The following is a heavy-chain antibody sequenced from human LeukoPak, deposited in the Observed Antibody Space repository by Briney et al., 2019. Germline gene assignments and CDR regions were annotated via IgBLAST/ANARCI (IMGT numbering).Heavy chain of an antibody. CDR3: ASYYYDSSGYYYWFDP. CDR2: IIPILGIA. J-gene: IGHJ5*02. D-gene: IGHD3-22*01. Sequence: GASVKVSCKASGGTFSSYAISWVRQAPGQGLEWMGRIIPILGIAHYAQKFQGRVTITADKSTSTAYMELSSLRSEDTAVYYCASYYYDSSGYYYWFDPWGQGTLVTVSS. CDR1: GGTFSSYA. V-gene: IGHV1-69*04.